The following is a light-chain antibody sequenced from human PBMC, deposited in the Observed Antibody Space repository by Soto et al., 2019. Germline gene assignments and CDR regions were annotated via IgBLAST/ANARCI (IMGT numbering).Light chain of an antibody. CDR1: SSDVGGYNY. Sequence: QSALTQPASVSGSPGQSITISCTGTSSDVGGYNYVSWYQQHPGKAPKLMIYAVSNRPSGVSDRFSGSKSGNTASLTISGLQAEDEADYYCSSYTSSSPPVVFGGGTKLTVL. CDR2: AVS. CDR3: SSYTSSSPPVV. V-gene: IGLV2-14*03. J-gene: IGLJ2*01.